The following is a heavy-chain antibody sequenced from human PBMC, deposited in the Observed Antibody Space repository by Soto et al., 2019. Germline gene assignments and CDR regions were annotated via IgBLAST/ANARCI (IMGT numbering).Heavy chain of an antibody. V-gene: IGHV1-18*01. Sequence: ASVKVSCKASVYTFTSYGISWVRRAPGQGLEWMGWISAYNGNTNYAQKLQGRVTMTTDTSTSTAYMELRSLRSDDTAVYYCARVSYYYGSGSPYGMDVWGQGTTVTVSS. CDR2: ISAYNGNT. CDR3: ARVSYYYGSGSPYGMDV. CDR1: VYTFTSYG. D-gene: IGHD3-10*01. J-gene: IGHJ6*02.